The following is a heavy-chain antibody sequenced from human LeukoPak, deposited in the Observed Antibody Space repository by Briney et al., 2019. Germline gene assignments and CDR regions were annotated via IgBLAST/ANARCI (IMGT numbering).Heavy chain of an antibody. D-gene: IGHD1-7*01. CDR2: TYYRSKWFN. Sequence: SQTLSLTCAISGDSVSSNSAAWNWIRQSPSRGLEWLGRTYYRSKWFNDYAMSVKGRMTINPDTSKNQFSLQLNSVTPEDTAVYYCARDLHELELYYFDSWGQGTLVIVSS. CDR1: GDSVSSNSAA. V-gene: IGHV6-1*01. CDR3: ARDLHELELYYFDS. J-gene: IGHJ4*02.